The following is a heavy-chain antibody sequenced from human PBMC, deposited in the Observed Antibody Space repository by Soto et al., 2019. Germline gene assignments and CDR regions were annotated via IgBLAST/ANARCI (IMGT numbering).Heavy chain of an antibody. CDR3: GRQRRDDFWSGYSFFDY. CDR2: IDPSDSYT. J-gene: IGHJ4*02. Sequence: EVQLVQSGAEVKEPGESLRISCKGSGYSFTSYWISWLRQMPGKGLEWMGRIDPSDSYTNYSPSFQGHVTISADKSISTAYLQWSSLKASDTAMYYCGRQRRDDFWSGYSFFDYWGQGTLVTVSS. D-gene: IGHD3-3*01. V-gene: IGHV5-10-1*03. CDR1: GYSFTSYW.